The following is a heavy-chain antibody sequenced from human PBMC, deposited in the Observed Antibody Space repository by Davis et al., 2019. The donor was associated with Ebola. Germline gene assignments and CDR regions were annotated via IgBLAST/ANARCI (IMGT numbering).Heavy chain of an antibody. D-gene: IGHD3-10*01. J-gene: IGHJ6*02. CDR3: ARDPFYGSGEGDYYYGMDV. CDR2: IDWDDDK. CDR1: GFSLSTSGMC. V-gene: IGHV2-70*11. Sequence: SGPTLVKPTQTLTLTCTFSGFSLSTSGMCVSWIRQPPGKALEWLARIDWDDDKYYSTSLKTRLTISKDTSKNQVVLTMTNMDPVDTATYYCARDPFYGSGEGDYYYGMDVWGQGTTVTVSS.